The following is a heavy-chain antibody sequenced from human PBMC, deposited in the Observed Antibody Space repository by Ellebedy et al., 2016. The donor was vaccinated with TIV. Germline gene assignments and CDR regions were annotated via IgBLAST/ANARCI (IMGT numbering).Heavy chain of an antibody. CDR3: AKSSLRSLLLLDY. V-gene: IGHV3-23*01. CDR1: GFTFSNYA. D-gene: IGHD2-15*01. Sequence: GGSLRLSCAASGFTFSNYAMSWVRQAPGKGLEWVSAISGSGGSTYYADSVKGRFTISRDNSKNTLYLQMNSLRAEDTAVYYCAKSSLRSLLLLDYWGQGTLVTVSS. CDR2: ISGSGGST. J-gene: IGHJ4*02.